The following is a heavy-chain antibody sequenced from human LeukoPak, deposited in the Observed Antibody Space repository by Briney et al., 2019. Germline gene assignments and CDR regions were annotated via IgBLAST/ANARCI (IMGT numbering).Heavy chain of an antibody. D-gene: IGHD3-3*01. V-gene: IGHV1-69*13. CDR3: ARSGLNDFWSGYYNWFDP. Sequence: GASVKVSCKASGGTFSSYAISWVRQAPGQGLEWMGGIIPIFGTANYAQKFQGRVTITADESTSTAYMELSSLGSEDTAVYYCARSGLNDFWSGYYNWFDPWGQGTLVTVSS. CDR1: GGTFSSYA. J-gene: IGHJ5*02. CDR2: IIPIFGTA.